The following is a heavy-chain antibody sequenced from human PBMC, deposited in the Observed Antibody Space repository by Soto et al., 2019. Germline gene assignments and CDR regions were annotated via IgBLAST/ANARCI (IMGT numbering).Heavy chain of an antibody. D-gene: IGHD5-12*01. Sequence: EVQLVESGGGLVKPGGSLRLSCAASGFTFSHYTMNWVRQAPGKGLEWVSSISHSGTYIYYADSLRGRFTISRDNAKNSLYLHMNSLRAEDTAVYYCTALPVEMATTLFDCWGQGTLVTVSS. V-gene: IGHV3-21*01. CDR2: ISHSGTYI. CDR3: TALPVEMATTLFDC. J-gene: IGHJ4*02. CDR1: GFTFSHYT.